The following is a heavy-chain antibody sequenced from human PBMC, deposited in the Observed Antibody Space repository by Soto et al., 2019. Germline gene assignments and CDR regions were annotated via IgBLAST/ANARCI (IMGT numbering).Heavy chain of an antibody. J-gene: IGHJ5*02. Sequence: SETLSLTWTVSGGSISSSIYYWIWIRQPPGKVLEWIGSIYYSGSTYYNPSLKSRVTISVDTSKNQFSLKLSSVTAADTAVYYCARHWDIVVVPAGNWFDPWGQGTLVTVSS. CDR1: GGSISSSIYY. CDR3: ARHWDIVVVPAGNWFDP. D-gene: IGHD2-2*01. CDR2: IYYSGST. V-gene: IGHV4-39*01.